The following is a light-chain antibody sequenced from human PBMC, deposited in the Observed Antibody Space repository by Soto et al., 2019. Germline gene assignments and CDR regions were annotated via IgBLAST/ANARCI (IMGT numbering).Light chain of an antibody. Sequence: QLVLTQPPSASGTPGQRVTLSCSGSSSNIGSDVVNWYQQLPGTAPKLLIFNNNQRPSGVPDRFSGSKSGTSASLAISGLQSEDEADYYCLVWDNSLNAWVFGGGTKLTVL. CDR2: NNN. CDR1: SSNIGSDV. CDR3: LVWDNSLNAWV. V-gene: IGLV1-44*01. J-gene: IGLJ3*02.